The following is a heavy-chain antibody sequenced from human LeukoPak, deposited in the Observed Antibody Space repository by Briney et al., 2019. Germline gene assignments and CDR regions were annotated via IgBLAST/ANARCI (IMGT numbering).Heavy chain of an antibody. D-gene: IGHD3-16*01. V-gene: IGHV4-34*01. CDR1: GGSFSGYY. J-gene: IGHJ5*02. CDR2: ASHSGTT. CDR3: ATSGWNGGGGFDP. Sequence: SETLSLTCDVSGGSFSGYYYSWIRQPPGKGLEWIGEASHSGTTNYNSSLKSRVSMSVGASSTQFSLIMTSVTAADTAVYYCATSGWNGGGGFDPWGQGTLVIVSS.